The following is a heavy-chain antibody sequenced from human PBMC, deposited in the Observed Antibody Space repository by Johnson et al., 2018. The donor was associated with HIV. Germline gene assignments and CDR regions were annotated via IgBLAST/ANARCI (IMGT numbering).Heavy chain of an antibody. CDR1: GFTFSSYA. CDR2: ISYDGSNK. D-gene: IGHD3-10*01. J-gene: IGHJ3*02. CDR3: ARTRHYYEAFDI. Sequence: QMLLVESGGGLVQPGGSLRLSCAASGFTFSSYAMHWVRQAPGKGLEWVAVISYDGSNKYYADSVKGRFTISRDNSKNTLYLQMNSLRAEDTAVYYCARTRHYYEAFDIWGQGTMVTVSS. V-gene: IGHV3-30-3*01.